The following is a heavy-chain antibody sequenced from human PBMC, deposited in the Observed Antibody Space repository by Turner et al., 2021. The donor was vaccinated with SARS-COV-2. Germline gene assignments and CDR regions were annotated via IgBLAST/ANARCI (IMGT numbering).Heavy chain of an antibody. Sequence: QVQLVQSGAEVKKPGSSVKVSCKASGGTFSSYAISWVRQAPGQGLEWMGGIIPIFGTANYAQKFQGRVTITADESTRTAYIELSSLRSEDTAVYYCARARGVDYYDSSGQRFDPWGQGTLVTVSS. CDR2: IIPIFGTA. CDR1: GGTFSSYA. CDR3: ARARGVDYYDSSGQRFDP. V-gene: IGHV1-69*01. J-gene: IGHJ5*02. D-gene: IGHD3-22*01.